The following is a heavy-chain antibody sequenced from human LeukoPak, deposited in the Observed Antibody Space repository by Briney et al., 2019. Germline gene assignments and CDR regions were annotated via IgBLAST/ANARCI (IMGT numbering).Heavy chain of an antibody. CDR2: VSYSGSP. Sequence: PSETLSLTCTVSGGSISRSPYYWGWIRQPPGKGLEWIGSVSYSGSPYYKPSLKSRVTISIDTSKNQFSLKLSSVTAADTAVYFCARRFTNGPLDTNWFDPWGQGTLVTVSS. J-gene: IGHJ5*02. CDR3: ARRFTNGPLDTNWFDP. CDR1: GGSISRSPYY. V-gene: IGHV4-39*01. D-gene: IGHD2-8*01.